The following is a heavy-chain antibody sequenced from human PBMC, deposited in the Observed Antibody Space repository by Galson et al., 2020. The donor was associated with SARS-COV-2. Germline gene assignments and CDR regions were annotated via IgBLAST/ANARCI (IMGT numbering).Heavy chain of an antibody. V-gene: IGHV4-34*01. J-gene: IGHJ4*02. CDR3: AKVPWGSYFSPIDF. CDR2: ISHRGST. CDR1: GASISNYY. Sequence: SETLSLTCVVSGASISNYYWAWIRQPPGKGLEWIGEISHRGSTDYNPSLNSRVTISVDTSKNQFSLNLRSVTAADTAVYYCAKVPWGSYFSPIDFWCQGTLVTVSS. D-gene: IGHD3-16*01.